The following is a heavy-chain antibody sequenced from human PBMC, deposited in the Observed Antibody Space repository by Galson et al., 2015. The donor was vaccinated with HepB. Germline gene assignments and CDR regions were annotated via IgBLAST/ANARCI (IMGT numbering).Heavy chain of an antibody. D-gene: IGHD5-12*01. Sequence: SYAMSWVRQAPGKGLECVSAISGSGGNTYYADSVKGRFTISRDNSKNTLYVEMNSLRAEDTAVYYCAKDRAQWLRPHDAFDIWGQGTMVTVSS. V-gene: IGHV3-23*01. CDR1: SYA. J-gene: IGHJ3*02. CDR3: AKDRAQWLRPHDAFDI. CDR2: ISGSGGNT.